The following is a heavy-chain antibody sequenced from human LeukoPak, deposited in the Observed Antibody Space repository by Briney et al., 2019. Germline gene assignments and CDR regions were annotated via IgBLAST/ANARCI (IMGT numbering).Heavy chain of an antibody. D-gene: IGHD3-10*01. CDR3: ARRRGYGSGSYFLIRGDAFDI. CDR2: ISSSSSYI. V-gene: IGHV3-21*01. J-gene: IGHJ3*02. Sequence: GGSLSLTCTASGVTIRSYSWNWIRQAPGKGLEWVASISSSSSYIYYAASVKGRFTISKANTKNSLFLQMNSLTAEDTALFYFARRRGYGSGSYFLIRGDAFDIWGQGTMVTVCS. CDR1: GVTIRSYS.